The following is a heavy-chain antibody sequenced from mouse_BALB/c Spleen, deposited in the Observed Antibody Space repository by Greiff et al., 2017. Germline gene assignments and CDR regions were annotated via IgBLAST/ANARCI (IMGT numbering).Heavy chain of an antibody. CDR1: GFSLSTYGIG. V-gene: IGHV8-11*01. Sequence: QVTLKESGPGILQPSQTLSLTCSFSGFSLSTYGIGVGWIRQPSGKGLEWLAHIWWNDNKYYNTALKSRLTISKDTSNNQVFLKIASVDTADTATDYCARMDYYGSSPDYWGQGTTLTVSS. D-gene: IGHD1-1*01. CDR2: IWWNDNK. CDR3: ARMDYYGSSPDY. J-gene: IGHJ2*01.